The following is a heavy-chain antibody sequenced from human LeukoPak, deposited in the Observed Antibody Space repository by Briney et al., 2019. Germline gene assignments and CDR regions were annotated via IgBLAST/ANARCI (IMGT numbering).Heavy chain of an antibody. CDR1: GYTFTSYG. Sequence: ASVKVSCKASGYTFTSYGISWVRQAPGQGLEWMGWISAYNGNTNYAQKLQGRVTMTTDTSTSTAYMELRSLRSDDTAVYNCARENNWNSEGPVSPIDYWGQGTLVTVSS. CDR3: ARENNWNSEGPVSPIDY. V-gene: IGHV1-18*01. J-gene: IGHJ4*02. CDR2: ISAYNGNT. D-gene: IGHD1-7*01.